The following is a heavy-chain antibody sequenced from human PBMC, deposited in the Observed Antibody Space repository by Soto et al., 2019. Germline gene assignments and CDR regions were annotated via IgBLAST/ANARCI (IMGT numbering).Heavy chain of an antibody. CDR3: ARAPPYYYDSSGYYDRYFFDY. CDR2: IIPIFGTA. CDR1: GGTFSSYA. J-gene: IGHJ4*02. D-gene: IGHD3-22*01. V-gene: IGHV1-69*13. Sequence: SVKVSCKASGGTFSSYAISWVRQAPGQGLEWMGGIIPIFGTANYAQKFQGRVTITADESTSTAYMELSSLRSEDTAVYYCARAPPYYYDSSGYYDRYFFDYWGQGTLVTVSS.